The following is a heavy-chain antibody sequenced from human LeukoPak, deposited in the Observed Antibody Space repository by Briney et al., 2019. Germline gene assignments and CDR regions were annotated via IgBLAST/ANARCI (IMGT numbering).Heavy chain of an antibody. CDR3: AETSTVPPPSTGYFDY. CDR1: GYSIISGDY. V-gene: IGHV4-38-2*01. Sequence: PSETLSLTCAVSGYSIISGDYWGWIRQPPGKGLEWIGSVYYSGSTHYNPSLKSRVTISVDTSRNQFSLRLSSVTAADTAVYYWAETSTVPPPSTGYFDYWAKGALATVSS. D-gene: IGHD2-8*02. J-gene: IGHJ4*02. CDR2: VYYSGST.